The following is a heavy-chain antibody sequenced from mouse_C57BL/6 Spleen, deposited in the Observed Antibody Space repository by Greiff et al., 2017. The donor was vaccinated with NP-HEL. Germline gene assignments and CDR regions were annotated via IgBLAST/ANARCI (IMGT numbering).Heavy chain of an antibody. J-gene: IGHJ4*01. V-gene: IGHV1-50*01. D-gene: IGHD2-4*01. CDR3: ARGRGDYPYAMDY. CDR2: IDPSDSYT. CDR1: GYTFTSYW. Sequence: VQLQQSGAELVKPGASVKLSCKASGYTFTSYWMQWVKQRPGQGLEWIGEIDPSDSYTNYNQKFKGKATLTVDTSSSTAYMQLSSLTSEDSAVYYCARGRGDYPYAMDYWGQGTSVTVSS.